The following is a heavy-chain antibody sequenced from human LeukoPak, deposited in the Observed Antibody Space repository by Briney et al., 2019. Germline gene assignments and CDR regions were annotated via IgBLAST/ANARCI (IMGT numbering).Heavy chain of an antibody. D-gene: IGHD5-18*01. V-gene: IGHV1-69*13. CDR1: GGSFSSYA. Sequence: ASVKVSCKASGGSFSSYAISWVRQAPGQGLEWMGGIIPIFGTANYAQKFQGRVTITADESTSTAYMELSSLRSEDTAVYYCAKLPTRGYSHGFFYYYGMDVCGQGTTVT. CDR2: IIPIFGTA. CDR3: AKLPTRGYSHGFFYYYGMDV. J-gene: IGHJ6*02.